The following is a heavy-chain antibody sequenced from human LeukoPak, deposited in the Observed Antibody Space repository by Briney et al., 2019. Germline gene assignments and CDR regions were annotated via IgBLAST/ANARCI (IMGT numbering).Heavy chain of an antibody. J-gene: IGHJ4*02. CDR3: ARDGLGVGATTQPVDY. Sequence: SETLSLTCTVSGGSISSYYWSWIRQPPGKGLEWIGYIYYSGSTNYNPSLKSRVTISVDTSKNQFSLKLSSVTAADTAVYYCARDGLGVGATTQPVDYWGQGTLVTVSS. V-gene: IGHV4-59*12. CDR2: IYYSGST. CDR1: GGSISSYY. D-gene: IGHD1-26*01.